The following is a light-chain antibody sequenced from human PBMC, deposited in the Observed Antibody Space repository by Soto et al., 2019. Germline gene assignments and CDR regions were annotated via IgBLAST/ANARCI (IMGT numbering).Light chain of an antibody. Sequence: EIVLTQSPGTLSFSPGERSTLSCRASQSVRSSYLAWDQQKPGQAPRLLINDASRRATGIPDRFSGSRSGADFTLTISSLEPEDFAVYYCQQRSSWPITFGQGTRLEIK. CDR1: QSVRSSY. CDR3: QQRSSWPIT. J-gene: IGKJ5*01. CDR2: DAS. V-gene: IGKV3D-20*02.